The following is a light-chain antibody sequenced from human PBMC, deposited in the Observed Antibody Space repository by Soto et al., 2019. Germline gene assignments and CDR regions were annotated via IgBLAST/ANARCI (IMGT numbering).Light chain of an antibody. Sequence: DIQLTQSPSFLSASVGDRVTITCRAGQAISNYVVWYQQKPGKAPKLLIYGASTLQSGVPSRFSGSGSGTEFTLTISSLQPEDFATYYCQQLNSYPLTFGGGTKVEIK. V-gene: IGKV1-9*01. CDR2: GAS. CDR1: QAISNY. J-gene: IGKJ4*01. CDR3: QQLNSYPLT.